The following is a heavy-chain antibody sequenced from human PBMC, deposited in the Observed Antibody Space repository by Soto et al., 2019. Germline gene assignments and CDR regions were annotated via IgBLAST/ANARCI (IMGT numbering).Heavy chain of an antibody. D-gene: IGHD3-22*01. CDR1: GGSISSGGYY. Sequence: PSETLSLTCTVSGGSISSGGYYWSWIRQHPGKGLEWIGYIYYSGSTYYNPSLKSRVTISVDTSKNQFSLKLSSVTAADTAVYYCARGLVKVVITEFDYWGQGTLVTVSS. J-gene: IGHJ4*02. V-gene: IGHV4-31*03. CDR3: ARGLVKVVITEFDY. CDR2: IYYSGST.